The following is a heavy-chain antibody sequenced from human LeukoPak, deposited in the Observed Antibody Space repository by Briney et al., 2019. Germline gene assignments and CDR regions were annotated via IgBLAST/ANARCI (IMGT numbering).Heavy chain of an antibody. CDR3: VRDATIFGVVPFDY. D-gene: IGHD3-3*01. CDR1: GYTFTSYH. J-gene: IGHJ4*02. CDR2: INPSGGST. Sequence: ASVKVSCKASGYTFTSYHLHWVRQAPGQGLEWMGIINPSGGSTSYAQKFQGRVTMTRDMSTSTVYMELSSLRSEDTAVYYCVRDATIFGVVPFDYWGQGTLVTVSS. V-gene: IGHV1-46*01.